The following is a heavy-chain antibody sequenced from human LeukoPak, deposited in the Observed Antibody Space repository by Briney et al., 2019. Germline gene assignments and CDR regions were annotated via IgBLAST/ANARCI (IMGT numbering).Heavy chain of an antibody. CDR3: ARDTDYYGSGRHGYFDH. CDR2: IYSGGST. Sequence: TGGSLRLSCAASGLTISDSFMGWVCQTPGKGLEWVSLIYSGGSTYSADSVKGRFIISRDNSKNTLHLQMNSLRVEDTAVYYCARDTDYYGSGRHGYFDHWGQGTLVTVSS. V-gene: IGHV3-66*01. CDR1: GLTISDSF. J-gene: IGHJ1*01. D-gene: IGHD3-10*01.